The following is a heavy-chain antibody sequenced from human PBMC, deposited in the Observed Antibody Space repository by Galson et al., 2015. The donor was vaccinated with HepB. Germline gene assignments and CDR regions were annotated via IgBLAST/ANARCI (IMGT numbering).Heavy chain of an antibody. D-gene: IGHD2/OR15-2a*01. CDR3: ALNPVKAGPSFHGS. J-gene: IGHJ5*02. V-gene: IGHV1-69*13. CDR2: IIPIFGTA. Sequence: SVKVSCKASGGTFSSYAISWVRQAPGQGLEWMGGIIPIFGTANYAQKFQGRVTITADESTSTAYMELSSLRSEDTAVYYCALNPVKAGPSFHGSWGQGTLVTVSS. CDR1: GGTFSSYA.